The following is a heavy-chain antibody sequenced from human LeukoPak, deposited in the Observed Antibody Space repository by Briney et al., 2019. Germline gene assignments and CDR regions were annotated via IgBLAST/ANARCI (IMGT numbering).Heavy chain of an antibody. J-gene: IGHJ4*02. CDR3: AKDLAAAGSYYFDY. CDR2: VHHDGDT. CDR1: GGSITSNW. Sequence: SGTLSLTCAVSGGSITSNWWSWVRQSPEKGLEWIGEVHHDGDTNYNPSFKSRVNMSVDKSKKHFSLMLTSVTAADTAVYYCAKDLAAAGSYYFDYWGQGTLVTVSS. D-gene: IGHD6-13*01. V-gene: IGHV4-4*02.